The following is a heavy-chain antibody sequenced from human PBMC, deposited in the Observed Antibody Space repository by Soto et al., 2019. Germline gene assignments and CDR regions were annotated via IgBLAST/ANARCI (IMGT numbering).Heavy chain of an antibody. J-gene: IGHJ6*02. V-gene: IGHV3-48*02. CDR2: ITSSSDTI. Sequence: GGSLRLSCAASGFTFSSYAMSWVRQAPGKGLEWVACITSSSDTIYYSDSVKGRFTISRDNGKNSLFLQMNSLRDEDTAVYYCARVVVVIPPGYYYAMDVWGQGTTVTVSS. D-gene: IGHD3-22*01. CDR1: GFTFSSYA. CDR3: ARVVVVIPPGYYYAMDV.